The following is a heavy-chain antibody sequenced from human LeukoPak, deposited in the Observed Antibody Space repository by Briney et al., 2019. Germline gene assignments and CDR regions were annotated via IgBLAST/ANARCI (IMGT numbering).Heavy chain of an antibody. D-gene: IGHD2-2*01. Sequence: GESLKISCRASEYSFINYWIAWVRQMPGKGLEWMGIIYPVDSDTRYSPSFQGQVTISVDKSISAAYLQWSSLKASDTAIYYCARHLSPSPDRGGMDVWGQGTTVTVSS. V-gene: IGHV5-51*01. CDR2: IYPVDSDT. CDR3: ARHLSPSPDRGGMDV. J-gene: IGHJ6*02. CDR1: EYSFINYW.